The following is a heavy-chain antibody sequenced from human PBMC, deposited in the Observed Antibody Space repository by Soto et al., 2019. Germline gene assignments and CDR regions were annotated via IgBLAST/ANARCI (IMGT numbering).Heavy chain of an antibody. J-gene: IGHJ6*02. CDR2: IRRKANSYTT. D-gene: IGHD3-10*02. Sequence: EVQLVESGGGLVQPGGSLRLSCAASGLIFSGYHMDWVRQAPGKGLEWVGRIRRKANSYTTEYAASVKGRFTISRDDSKNSLYLQMNSLNSEDTAVYYCAMLGGWSGGSSGMDVWGQGTTVTVSS. V-gene: IGHV3-72*01. CDR3: AMLGGWSGGSSGMDV. CDR1: GLIFSGYH.